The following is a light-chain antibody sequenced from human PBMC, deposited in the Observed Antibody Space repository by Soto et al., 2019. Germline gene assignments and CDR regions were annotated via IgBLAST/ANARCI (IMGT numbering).Light chain of an antibody. CDR3: TSYTSESTYV. Sequence: QSALTQPASVSGSPGQSITISCTGTSTDVGRYNYVSWYQQHPGKAPKLMVYDVSNRTSWVSNRFSGSKSGITASLTISGLQAEDEDDYSCTSYTSESTYVFGTGTQLTVL. V-gene: IGLV2-14*01. CDR2: DVS. CDR1: STDVGRYNY. J-gene: IGLJ1*01.